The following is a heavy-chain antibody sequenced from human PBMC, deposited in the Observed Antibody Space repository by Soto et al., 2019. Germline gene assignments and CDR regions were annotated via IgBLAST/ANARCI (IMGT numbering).Heavy chain of an antibody. CDR3: ARSSGQQLVPYYFDY. CDR1: GGSISSGGYY. V-gene: IGHV4-31*03. J-gene: IGHJ4*02. D-gene: IGHD6-13*01. CDR2: IYYSGST. Sequence: QVQLQESGPGLVKPSQTLSLTCTVSGGSISSGGYYWSWIRQHSGKGLEWIGYIYYSGSTYYNPSLKSRVTISVDTSKNQFSLKLSSVTAADTAVYYCARSSGQQLVPYYFDYWGQGTLVTVSS.